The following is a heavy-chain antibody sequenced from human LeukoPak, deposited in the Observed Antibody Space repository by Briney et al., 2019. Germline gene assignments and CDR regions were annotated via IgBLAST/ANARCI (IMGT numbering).Heavy chain of an antibody. V-gene: IGHV1-8*01. D-gene: IGHD1-26*01. J-gene: IGHJ4*02. CDR1: GYTFTSYD. CDR2: MNPNSGNT. CDR3: ARDLGSGSYRGFDY. Sequence: ASVKVSCKASGYTFTSYDINWVRQATGQGLEWMGWMNPNSGNTGYAQKFQGRVTITTDESTSTAYMELSSLRSEDTAVYYCARDLGSGSYRGFDYWGQGTLVTVSS.